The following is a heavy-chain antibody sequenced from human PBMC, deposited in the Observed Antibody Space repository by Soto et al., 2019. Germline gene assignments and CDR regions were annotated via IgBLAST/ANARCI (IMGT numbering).Heavy chain of an antibody. CDR3: AKALNPLATAGRGIDY. V-gene: IGHV3-30*18. CDR2: ISYDGNTK. J-gene: IGHJ4*02. D-gene: IGHD6-13*01. Sequence: GGSLRLSCAASGFTFSTYGMHWVRQAPGKGLEWVAVISYDGNTKYHADSVKGRFTISRDDSKNMLYLQMNSLRVEDTAVYYCAKALNPLATAGRGIDYWGQGA. CDR1: GFTFSTYG.